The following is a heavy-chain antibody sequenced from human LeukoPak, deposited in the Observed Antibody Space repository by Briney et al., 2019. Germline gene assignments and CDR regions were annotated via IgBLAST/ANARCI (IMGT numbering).Heavy chain of an antibody. Sequence: PGGSLGLSCAASGFTFSSNAMSWVRQAPGRGLEWVSGISNSGGTTYYADSVRGRFTISRDNSKNTLYLQMNSLRAEDTAVYYCARVKDYYFYGWDVWGQGTTVTVSS. V-gene: IGHV3-23*01. CDR2: ISNSGGTT. CDR3: ARVKDYYFYGWDV. CDR1: GFTFSSNA. J-gene: IGHJ6*02.